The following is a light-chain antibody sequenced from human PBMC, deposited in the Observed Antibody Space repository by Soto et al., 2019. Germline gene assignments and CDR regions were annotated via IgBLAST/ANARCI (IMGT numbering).Light chain of an antibody. Sequence: DIPMTQSPSTLSASVGDTVTITCRASQSIDTWLAWHQQKPGRAPKLLISKASTLESGVPSRFSGSGSGTDFTLTISGLQPADFAIYYCQQYKSYRAFGQGTKVEI. CDR3: QQYKSYRA. V-gene: IGKV1-5*03. CDR2: KAS. CDR1: QSIDTW. J-gene: IGKJ1*01.